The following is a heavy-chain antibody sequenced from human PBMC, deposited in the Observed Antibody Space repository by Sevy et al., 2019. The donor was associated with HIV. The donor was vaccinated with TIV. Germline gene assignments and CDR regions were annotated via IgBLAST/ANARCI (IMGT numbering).Heavy chain of an antibody. CDR3: AGTKGGYWGDYYYYYMDV. D-gene: IGHD1-26*01. CDR1: GGSISSGGYY. Sequence: SETLSLTCTVSGGSISSGGYYWSWIRQHPGKGLEWIGYIYYSGSTYYNPSLKSRVTISVDTSKNQFSLKLSSVTAADTAVYYGAGTKGGYWGDYYYYYMDVWGKGTTVTVSS. CDR2: IYYSGST. V-gene: IGHV4-31*03. J-gene: IGHJ6*03.